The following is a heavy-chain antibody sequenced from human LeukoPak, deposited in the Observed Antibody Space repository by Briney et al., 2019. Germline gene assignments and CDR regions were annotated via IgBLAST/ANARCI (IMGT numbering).Heavy chain of an antibody. CDR2: ISGSGGST. CDR1: GFTFSSYA. V-gene: IGHV3-23*01. J-gene: IGHJ2*01. CDR3: AKDFSYCSSTSCPRYLDL. Sequence: GGSLRLSCAASGFTFSSYAMSWVRQAPGKGLEWVSAISGSGGSTYCADSVKGRFTISRDNSKNTLYLQMNSLRAEDTAVHYRAKDFSYCSSTSCPRYLDLGGRGTPVTVSS. D-gene: IGHD2-2*01.